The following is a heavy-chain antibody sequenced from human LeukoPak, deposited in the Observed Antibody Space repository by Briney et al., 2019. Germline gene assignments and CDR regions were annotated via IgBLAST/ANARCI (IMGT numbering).Heavy chain of an antibody. CDR2: ISGSGDNT. D-gene: IGHD3-10*01. CDR1: GFTFRNYA. Sequence: GGSLRLSCVASGFTFRNYAMTWVRQAPGKGLEWVSGISGSGDNTHYADSVKGRFTISRDNAKNSLYLQMNSLRAEDTAVYYCARARVRGVPGAFDIWGQGTMVTVSS. J-gene: IGHJ3*02. CDR3: ARARVRGVPGAFDI. V-gene: IGHV3-23*01.